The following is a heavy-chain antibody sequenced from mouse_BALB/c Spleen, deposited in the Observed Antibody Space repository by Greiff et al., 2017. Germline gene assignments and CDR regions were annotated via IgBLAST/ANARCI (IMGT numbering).Heavy chain of an antibody. CDR2: IYPGDGDT. J-gene: IGHJ1*01. D-gene: IGHD4-1*01. V-gene: IGHV1-82*01. Sequence: VQLQQSGPELVKPGASVKISCKASGYAFSSSWMNWVKQRPGQGLEWIGRIYPGDGDTNYNGKFKGKATLTADKSSSTAYMQLSSLTSVDSAVYFCARAGTYWYFDVWGAGTTVTVSS. CDR1: GYAFSSSW. CDR3: ARAGTYWYFDV.